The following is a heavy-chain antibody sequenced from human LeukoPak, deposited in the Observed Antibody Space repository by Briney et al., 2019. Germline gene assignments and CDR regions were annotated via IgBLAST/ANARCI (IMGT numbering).Heavy chain of an antibody. J-gene: IGHJ5*02. Sequence: GESLKISCKGSGYSFTSYWIGWVRQMPGKGLEWMGIIYPGDSDTRYSPSFQGQVTISADKSISTAYLQWSSLKASDTAMYYCARRGYSYGHGAFWLDPWGQGTLVTVSS. CDR1: GYSFTSYW. V-gene: IGHV5-51*01. CDR2: IYPGDSDT. CDR3: ARRGYSYGHGAFWLDP. D-gene: IGHD5-18*01.